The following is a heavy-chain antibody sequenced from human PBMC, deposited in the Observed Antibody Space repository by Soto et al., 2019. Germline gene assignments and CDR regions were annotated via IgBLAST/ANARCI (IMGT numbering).Heavy chain of an antibody. CDR1: GGSISSYY. D-gene: IGHD3-10*01. CDR2: IYYSGST. V-gene: IGHV4-59*01. CDR3: ARVWGGAFDF. Sequence: SETLSLTCTVSGGSISSYYWSWIRQPPGKGLEWTGCIYYSGSTNYNPSLKSRVTISVDTSKNQFSLKLSSVTAADTAVYYCARVWGGAFDFWGQGTLVTVSS. J-gene: IGHJ3*01.